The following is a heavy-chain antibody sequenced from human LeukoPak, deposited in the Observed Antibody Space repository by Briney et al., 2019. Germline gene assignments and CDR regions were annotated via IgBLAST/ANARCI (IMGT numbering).Heavy chain of an antibody. Sequence: GGSLRLSCAASGFTFSSYAMSWVRQAPGKGLEWVSAISGYGGSTYYADSVKGRFTISRDNSKNTLYLQLNSLRAEDTAVYYCAKATYYDFLAGDYFDNWGQGTLVTVSS. CDR1: GFTFSSYA. D-gene: IGHD3-3*01. CDR3: AKATYYDFLAGDYFDN. CDR2: ISGYGGST. J-gene: IGHJ4*02. V-gene: IGHV3-23*01.